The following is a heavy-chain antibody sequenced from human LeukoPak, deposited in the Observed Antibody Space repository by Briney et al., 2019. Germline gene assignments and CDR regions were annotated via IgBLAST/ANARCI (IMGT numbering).Heavy chain of an antibody. V-gene: IGHV4-34*01. J-gene: IGHJ4*02. D-gene: IGHD3-16*02. Sequence: SETLSLTCAVYGGSFSGYYWSWIRQPPGKGLEWIGEINHSGSTNYNPSLKSRVTISVDTSKNQFSLKLSSVTAADTAVYYCARGRRITFGGVIVTKYYFDYWGQGTLVTVSS. CDR3: ARGRRITFGGVIVTKYYFDY. CDR1: GGSFSGYY. CDR2: INHSGST.